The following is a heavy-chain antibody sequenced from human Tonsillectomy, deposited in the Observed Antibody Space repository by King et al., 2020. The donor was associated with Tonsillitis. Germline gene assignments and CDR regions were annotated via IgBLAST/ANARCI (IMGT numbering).Heavy chain of an antibody. V-gene: IGHV3-13*04. CDR1: GFTFSSYD. Sequence: VQLVESGGGLVQPGGSLRLSCAASGFTFSSYDMHWVRQATGKGLEWVSAIGTAGDTYYPGSVKGRFTISRENAKNSLYLQINSLRAGDTAVYYCATGYCSGGSCYSTNAFDIWGQGKMVTVSS. CDR2: IGTAGDT. D-gene: IGHD2-15*01. J-gene: IGHJ3*02. CDR3: ATGYCSGGSCYSTNAFDI.